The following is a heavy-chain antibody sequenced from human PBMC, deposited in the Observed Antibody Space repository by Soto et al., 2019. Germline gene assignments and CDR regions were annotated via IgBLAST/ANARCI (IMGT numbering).Heavy chain of an antibody. Sequence: QVQLVESGGGVVQPGRSLRLSCAASGFTFSSYGMHWVRQAPGKGLEWVAVIWYDGSNKYYAASVKGRFTISRDNSKNTLYLQMTSLRAEDTAVYYCARDKVAVGGFDYWGQGTLSPSPQ. D-gene: IGHD6-19*01. V-gene: IGHV3-33*01. CDR2: IWYDGSNK. CDR3: ARDKVAVGGFDY. J-gene: IGHJ4*02. CDR1: GFTFSSYG.